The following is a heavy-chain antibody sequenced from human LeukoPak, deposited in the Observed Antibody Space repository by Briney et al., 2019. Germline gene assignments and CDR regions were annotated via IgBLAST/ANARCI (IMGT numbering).Heavy chain of an antibody. V-gene: IGHV1-46*01. Sequence: GASVMVSCKASGYTFTSYYMHWVRQAPGQGLEWMGIINPSGGSTSYAQKFQGRVTMTRDTSSSTVYMELSSLRSEDTAVYYCAREMSGGSGSVGAFDTWGQGTMVTVSS. J-gene: IGHJ3*02. CDR3: AREMSGGSGSVGAFDT. CDR1: GYTFTSYY. CDR2: INPSGGST. D-gene: IGHD3-10*01.